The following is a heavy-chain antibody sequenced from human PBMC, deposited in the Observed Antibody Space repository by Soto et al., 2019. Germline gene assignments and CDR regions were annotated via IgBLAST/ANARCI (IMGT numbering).Heavy chain of an antibody. CDR1: GYSFTGYQ. Sequence: ASVKVSCKASGYSFTGYQMYWVRQAPGQGLEWMGWISPNSGDTNYAQKFRGRVTVTRDTSIRTVYVELSRLTSDDTAVYYCALPTSVTDTFDYWGQGTLVTVSS. V-gene: IGHV1-2*02. CDR3: ALPTSVTDTFDY. J-gene: IGHJ4*02. D-gene: IGHD2-21*02. CDR2: ISPNSGDT.